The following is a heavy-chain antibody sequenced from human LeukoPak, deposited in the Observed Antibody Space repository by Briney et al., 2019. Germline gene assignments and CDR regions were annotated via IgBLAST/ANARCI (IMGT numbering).Heavy chain of an antibody. CDR3: ARDPPSTNLNRFDS. CDR1: GFTFSSYT. D-gene: IGHD2-2*01. CDR2: ISGSSTYI. Sequence: GGSLRLSCAASGFTFSSYTMNWVRQAPGKGLEWVSSISGSSTYIYYADSVKGRFTISRDIAKDSLYLQMNSLRAEDTAVYYCARDPPSTNLNRFDSWGQGTLVIVSS. V-gene: IGHV3-21*01. J-gene: IGHJ5*01.